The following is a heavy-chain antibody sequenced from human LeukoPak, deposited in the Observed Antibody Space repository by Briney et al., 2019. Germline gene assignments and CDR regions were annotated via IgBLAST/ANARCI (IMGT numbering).Heavy chain of an antibody. J-gene: IGHJ4*02. CDR3: TKLAVASADS. Sequence: GGSLRPSCAASGFSFSSYEMNWVRQAPGKGLEWVSNISPSGSTKYYADSVKGRFTVSRDNAKNSLYLQMNSLRAGDTGVYYCTKLAVASADSWGQGTLVTVSS. CDR1: GFSFSSYE. V-gene: IGHV3-48*03. D-gene: IGHD6-19*01. CDR2: ISPSGSTK.